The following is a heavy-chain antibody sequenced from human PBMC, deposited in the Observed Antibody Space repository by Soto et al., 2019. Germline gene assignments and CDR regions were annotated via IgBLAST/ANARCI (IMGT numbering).Heavy chain of an antibody. V-gene: IGHV4-39*01. D-gene: IGHD6-13*01. CDR3: ARPGYSSSWYWFDP. CDR2: MHYSGST. J-gene: IGHJ5*02. CDR1: GGSMRSSDYY. Sequence: QVQLQESGPGLVKPSETLSLICSVSGGSMRSSDYYWGWIRQPPNKGLEWIGGMHYSGSTFYNPSLKSRVTISVDTSKNQFSLKLTSVTAADTAVYYCARPGYSSSWYWFDPWGQGTLVTVSS.